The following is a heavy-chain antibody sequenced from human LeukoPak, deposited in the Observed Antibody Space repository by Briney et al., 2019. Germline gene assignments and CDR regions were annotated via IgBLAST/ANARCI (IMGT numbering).Heavy chain of an antibody. D-gene: IGHD2-2*01. V-gene: IGHV1-8*03. Sequence: ASVKVSCKASGYTCTTYDINWVRQATGQGLEWMGRINPNRGDTVYAQKFQGRVTITRDTSISTTYMELSNLRSEDTAVYYCATVGCSSTSCWTWLDPWGQGTLVTVSS. J-gene: IGHJ5*02. CDR1: GYTCTTYD. CDR2: INPNRGDT. CDR3: ATVGCSSTSCWTWLDP.